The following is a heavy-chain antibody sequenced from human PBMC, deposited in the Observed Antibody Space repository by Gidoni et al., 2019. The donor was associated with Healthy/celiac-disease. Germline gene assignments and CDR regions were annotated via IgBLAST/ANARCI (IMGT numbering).Heavy chain of an antibody. Sequence: QVQLQQWGAGLLKPSETLSLTCAVSGGSFSGYYWSWIRQPPGKGLEWIGEINHSGSTNYNPSLKSRVTISVDTSKNQFSLKLSSVTAADTAVYYCASASRLGYCSGGSCYSGAFDPWGQGTLVTVSS. CDR3: ASASRLGYCSGGSCYSGAFDP. CDR1: GGSFSGYY. V-gene: IGHV4-34*01. J-gene: IGHJ5*02. CDR2: INHSGST. D-gene: IGHD2-15*01.